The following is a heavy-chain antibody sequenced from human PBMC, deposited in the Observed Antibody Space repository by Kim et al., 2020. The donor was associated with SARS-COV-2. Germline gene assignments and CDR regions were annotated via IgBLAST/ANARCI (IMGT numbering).Heavy chain of an antibody. J-gene: IGHJ1*01. CDR2: ST. V-gene: IGHV3-23*01. CDR3: ARSVAKYCQH. Sequence: STSYAASVKGRFTISRDNSKNTLYLQMNSLRAEDTAVYYCARSVAKYCQHWGQGTLVTVSS.